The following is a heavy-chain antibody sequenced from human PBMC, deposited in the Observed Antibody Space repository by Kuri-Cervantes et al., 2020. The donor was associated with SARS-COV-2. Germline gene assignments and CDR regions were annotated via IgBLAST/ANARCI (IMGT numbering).Heavy chain of an antibody. CDR2: IYSGGST. D-gene: IGHD3-10*01. V-gene: IGHV3-53*04. CDR3: ATSEGPYYYGSGSGYGMDV. Sequence: GESLKISCAASGFTVSSNYMSWVRQAPGKGLEWVSVIYSGGSTYYADSVKGRFTISRHNSKNTLYLQMNSLRAEDTAVYYCATSEGPYYYGSGSGYGMDVWGQGTTVTVSS. CDR1: GFTVSSNY. J-gene: IGHJ6*02.